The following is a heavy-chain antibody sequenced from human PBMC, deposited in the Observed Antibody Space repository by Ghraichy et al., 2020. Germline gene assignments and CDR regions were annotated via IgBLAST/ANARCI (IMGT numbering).Heavy chain of an antibody. Sequence: GGSLRLSCAASGFTFSSYDMHWVRQATGKGLEWVSAIGTAGDTYYPGSVKGRFTISRENAKNSLYLQMNSLRAGDTAVYYCARARRYDSSGPFDYWGQGTLVTVSS. D-gene: IGHD3-22*01. V-gene: IGHV3-13*01. CDR2: IGTAGDT. J-gene: IGHJ4*02. CDR1: GFTFSSYD. CDR3: ARARRYDSSGPFDY.